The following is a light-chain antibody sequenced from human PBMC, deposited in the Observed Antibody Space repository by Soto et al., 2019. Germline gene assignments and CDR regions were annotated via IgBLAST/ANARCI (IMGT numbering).Light chain of an antibody. CDR3: QQYNSYPWT. CDR2: AAS. J-gene: IGKJ1*01. Sequence: QMTQSPSSLSASIGDRVTITCRVSQGISSYLNWYRQKPGKAPKLLIYAASTLQSGVPSRFSGSGSGTEFTLTISSLQPDDFATYYCQQYNSYPWTFGQGTKVDIK. V-gene: IGKV1-16*01. CDR1: QGISSY.